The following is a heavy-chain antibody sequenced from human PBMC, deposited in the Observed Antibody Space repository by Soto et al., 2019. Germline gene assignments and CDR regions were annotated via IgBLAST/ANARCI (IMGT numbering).Heavy chain of an antibody. J-gene: IGHJ4*02. CDR3: ARMHNFWSGYPLPADY. CDR1: GYTFTSYD. Sequence: ASVKVSCKASGYTFTSYDINWVRQATGQGLEWMGWKNPNSGNTGYAQKFQGRVTMTRNTSISTAYMELSSLRSEDTAVYYCARMHNFWSGYPLPADYWGQGTLVTVSS. D-gene: IGHD3-3*01. V-gene: IGHV1-8*01. CDR2: KNPNSGNT.